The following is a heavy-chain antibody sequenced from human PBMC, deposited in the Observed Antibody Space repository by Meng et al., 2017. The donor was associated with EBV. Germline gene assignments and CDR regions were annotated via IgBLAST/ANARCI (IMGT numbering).Heavy chain of an antibody. D-gene: IGHD1-1*01. CDR2: INTYSGKA. CDR3: ARGVEENGSHYPFDS. Sequence: QVHPVQSCCEWMIPGASVKVSFKASGYTFINYAINWMRQVPGQGLEWMGLINTYSGKATFAQGFTGRFVFSLDTPVTTAHLQISGLKTEDSAVYYCARGVEENGSHYPFDSWGQGTLVTVSS. V-gene: IGHV7-4-1*02. CDR1: GYTFINYA. J-gene: IGHJ4*02.